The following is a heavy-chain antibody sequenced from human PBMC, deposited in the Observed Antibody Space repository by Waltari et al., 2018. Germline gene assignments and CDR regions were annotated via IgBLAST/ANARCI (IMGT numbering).Heavy chain of an antibody. J-gene: IGHJ4*02. CDR2: MNPNSGNT. D-gene: IGHD3-22*01. CDR1: GYTFTSYD. CDR3: ARAKYYYDSSGYRSFGY. V-gene: IGHV1-8*01. Sequence: QVQLVQSGAEVKKPGASVKVSCKASGYTFTSYDINWVRQATGQGLEWMGWMNPNSGNTGYAQKFQGRVTMTRSTSISTAYMELSSLRSEDTAVYYCARAKYYYDSSGYRSFGYWGQGTLVTVSS.